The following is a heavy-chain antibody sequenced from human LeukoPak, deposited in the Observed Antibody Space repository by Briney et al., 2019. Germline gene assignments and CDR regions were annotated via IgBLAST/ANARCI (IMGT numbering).Heavy chain of an antibody. V-gene: IGHV3-21*01. CDR1: GFTFSSYS. Sequence: GGSLRLSCAASGFTFSSYSMNWVRQAPGKGLEWVSSISSSSSYIYYADSVKGRFTISRDNAKNSLYLQMNSLRAEDTAVYYCARAPLRPPYYFDYWGQGTLVTVSS. CDR3: ARAPLRPPYYFDY. J-gene: IGHJ4*02. CDR2: ISSSSSYI.